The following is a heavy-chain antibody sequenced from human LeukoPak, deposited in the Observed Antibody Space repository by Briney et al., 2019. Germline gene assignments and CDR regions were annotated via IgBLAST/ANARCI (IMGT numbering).Heavy chain of an antibody. J-gene: IGHJ4*02. D-gene: IGHD3-22*01. Sequence: GGSLRLSCAASGFTFSSYAMSWVRQAPGKGLEWVSAISGSGGSTYYADSVKGRFTISRDNSKNTLYLQMYSLRAEDTAVYYCAKGREGNYYDSPLDYWGQGTLVTVSS. V-gene: IGHV3-23*01. CDR3: AKGREGNYYDSPLDY. CDR1: GFTFSSYA. CDR2: ISGSGGST.